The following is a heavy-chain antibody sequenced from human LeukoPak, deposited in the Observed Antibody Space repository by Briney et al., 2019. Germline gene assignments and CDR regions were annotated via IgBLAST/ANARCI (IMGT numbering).Heavy chain of an antibody. D-gene: IGHD3-10*02. J-gene: IGHJ6*04. Sequence: QPGGSLRLSCATSGFTFSRYNMNWVRQAPGKGLEWVSYISSSGSTIYYADSVKGRFTISRDNAKNSLCLQMNSLRAEDTAVYYCAELGITMIGGVWGKGTTVTISS. V-gene: IGHV3-48*03. CDR1: GFTFSRYN. CDR2: ISSSGSTI. CDR3: AELGITMIGGV.